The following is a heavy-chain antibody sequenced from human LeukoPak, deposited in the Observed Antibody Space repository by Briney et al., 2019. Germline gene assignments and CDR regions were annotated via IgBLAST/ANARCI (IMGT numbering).Heavy chain of an antibody. J-gene: IGHJ3*02. V-gene: IGHV3-23*01. CDR1: GFTFSSYD. Sequence: GGSLRLSCAASGFTFSSYDMTWVRQAPGRGLEWVSSIRPSGDNTYYADSVKGRFTISRDNSKSTLYLQMNSLRAEDTAVYYCASPCRYSDDAFDIWGQGTMVTVSS. CDR2: IRPSGDNT. D-gene: IGHD3-16*02. CDR3: ASPCRYSDDAFDI.